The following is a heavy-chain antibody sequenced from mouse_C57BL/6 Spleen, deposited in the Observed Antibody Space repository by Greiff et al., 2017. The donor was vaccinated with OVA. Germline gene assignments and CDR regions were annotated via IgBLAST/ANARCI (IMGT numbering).Heavy chain of an antibody. Sequence: VQLQQPGAELVKPGASVKLSCKASGYTFTSYWMHWVKQRPGQGLEWIGMIHPNSGSTNYNEKFKSKATLTVDKSSSTAYMQLSSLTSEDSAVYYCARSRYGSSQYYYDYWGQGTTLTVAS. J-gene: IGHJ2*01. CDR3: ARSRYGSSQYYYDY. V-gene: IGHV1-64*01. CDR1: GYTFTSYW. D-gene: IGHD1-1*01. CDR2: IHPNSGST.